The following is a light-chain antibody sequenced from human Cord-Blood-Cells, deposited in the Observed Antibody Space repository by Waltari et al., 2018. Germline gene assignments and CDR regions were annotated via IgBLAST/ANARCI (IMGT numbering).Light chain of an antibody. CDR2: DVS. J-gene: IGLJ1*01. V-gene: IGLV2-14*01. CDR3: SSYTSSSTLYV. CDR1: SSDVGGYNY. Sequence: QSALTQPASVSGSPGQSITISCTGTSSDVGGYNYVSWYQQHPGKAPRLMIYDVSNRPSGVSNPFSGSKSGNTASLTISGPQAEDEADYYGSSYTSSSTLYVCGTGTKGTVL.